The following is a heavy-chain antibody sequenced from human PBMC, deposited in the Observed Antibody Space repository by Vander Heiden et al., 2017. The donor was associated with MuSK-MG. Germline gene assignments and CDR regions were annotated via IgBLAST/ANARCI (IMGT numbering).Heavy chain of an antibody. Sequence: QVQLQESGPGLVKPSETLSLTCTVSGGSISRYYCSWIRQPPGKGLEWIGYIYYSGSTNYNPSLKSRVTISVDTSKNQFYLKLSSVPAADTAVYYCASTATTNSDAFDSWGQGTMVTVSS. D-gene: IGHD2-15*01. CDR3: ASTATTNSDAFDS. J-gene: IGHJ3*02. V-gene: IGHV4-59*08. CDR1: GGSISRYY. CDR2: IYYSGST.